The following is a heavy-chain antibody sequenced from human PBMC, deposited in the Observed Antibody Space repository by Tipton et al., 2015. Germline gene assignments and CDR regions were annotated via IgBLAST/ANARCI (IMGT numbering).Heavy chain of an antibody. Sequence: TLSLTCTVSGGSVSSGSYYWSWIRQPPGKGLEWIGYISYTETSHYNASLKSRVTISIDTSKNQFSPTLNSVTAADTAVYYCARDLEHGMDVWGQGTTVTVSS. V-gene: IGHV4-61*01. D-gene: IGHD5-24*01. CDR1: GGSVSSGSYY. CDR3: ARDLEHGMDV. CDR2: ISYTETS. J-gene: IGHJ6*02.